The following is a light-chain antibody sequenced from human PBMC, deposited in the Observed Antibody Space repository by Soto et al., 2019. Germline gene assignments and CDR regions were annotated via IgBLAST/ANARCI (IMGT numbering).Light chain of an antibody. CDR1: QDIGAY. Sequence: AVRMTQSPSSFSASTGDRVTITCRASQDIGAYLAWYRQRPGKVTELLIHSSSILQTGVPSRFGASGSGTNFALTIITLQPEDLGSYYCQQYQSYPLTFGGGTKVDLK. V-gene: IGKV1-8*01. CDR3: QQYQSYPLT. J-gene: IGKJ4*01. CDR2: SSS.